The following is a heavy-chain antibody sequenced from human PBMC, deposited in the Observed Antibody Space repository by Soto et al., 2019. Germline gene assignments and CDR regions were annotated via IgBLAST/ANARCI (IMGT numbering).Heavy chain of an antibody. CDR3: SRNQSDIVVVSGICTSADYGMDV. CDR2: ISYDGSNK. CDR1: GVTFTSYA. V-gene: IGHV3-30-3*01. Sequence: GGSLGLCCAASGVTFTSYAMHWVRQAPVKWLEWESVISYDGSNKYYTGSVKSRYTTFRDTSNNTLYLQMNSLRAEDTAVNHGSRNQSDIVVVSGICTSADYGMDVWGQGXSVTVYS. D-gene: IGHD2-2*01. J-gene: IGHJ6*02.